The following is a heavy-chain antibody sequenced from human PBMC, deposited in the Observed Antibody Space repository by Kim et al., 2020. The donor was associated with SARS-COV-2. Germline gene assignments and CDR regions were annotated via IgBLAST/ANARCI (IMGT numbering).Heavy chain of an antibody. D-gene: IGHD3-16*01. J-gene: IGHJ4*02. CDR2: ISRYGDPP. CDR1: GFTFDTYD. V-gene: IGHV3-23*01. Sequence: GGSLRLSCEASGFTFDTYDMSWVRQSPAKGLEWVSTISRYGDPPSYADSVRGRFTISRDNSKNTVYLQMNNLRGEDTAVYFCTKRASYGGTYEQDWGQG. CDR3: TKRASYGGTYEQD.